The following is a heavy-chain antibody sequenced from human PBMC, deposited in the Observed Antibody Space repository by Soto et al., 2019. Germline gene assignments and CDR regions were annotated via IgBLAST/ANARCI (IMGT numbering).Heavy chain of an antibody. CDR1: GGSISSYY. Sequence: SETLSLTCTVSGGSISSYYWSWIRQPPGKGLEWIGYIYYSGSTYYNPSLKSRVTISVDTSKNQFSLKLSSVTAADTAVYYCARMATVNRWFDYWGQGTLVTVSS. J-gene: IGHJ4*02. V-gene: IGHV4-59*06. CDR3: ARMATVNRWFDY. D-gene: IGHD4-4*01. CDR2: IYYSGST.